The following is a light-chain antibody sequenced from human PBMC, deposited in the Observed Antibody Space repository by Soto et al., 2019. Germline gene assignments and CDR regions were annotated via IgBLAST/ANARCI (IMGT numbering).Light chain of an antibody. CDR3: SSYTCSSTLVV. CDR2: EVS. J-gene: IGLJ2*01. CDR1: SSDVGGYNY. Sequence: QSVLTQPASVSGSPGQSITISCTGTSSDVGGYNYVSWYQQHTGKAPKFMIYEVSNRPSGVSNRFSGSKSGNTASLTISGLQAEDEADYYCSSYTCSSTLVVFGGGTQLTVL. V-gene: IGLV2-14*01.